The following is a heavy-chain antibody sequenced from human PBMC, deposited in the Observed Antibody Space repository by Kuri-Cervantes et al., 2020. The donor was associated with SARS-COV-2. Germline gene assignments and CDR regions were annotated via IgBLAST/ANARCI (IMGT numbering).Heavy chain of an antibody. D-gene: IGHD1-26*01. CDR3: ARGEGAAPDLDAFDI. Sequence: ASVKVSCKASGYTFTSYGISWVRQAPGQGLEWMGWISAYNGNTNYGQKLQGRVTMTTDTSTSTAYMELRSLRSDDTAVYYCARGEGAAPDLDAFDIWGQGTMVTVSS. J-gene: IGHJ3*02. V-gene: IGHV1-18*01. CDR2: ISAYNGNT. CDR1: GYTFTSYG.